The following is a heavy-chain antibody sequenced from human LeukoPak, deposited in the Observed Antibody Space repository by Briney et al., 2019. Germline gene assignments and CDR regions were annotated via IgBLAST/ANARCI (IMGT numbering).Heavy chain of an antibody. D-gene: IGHD3-22*01. V-gene: IGHV3-74*01. CDR3: ARSDSSAYGNY. Sequence: PGGSLRLSCAASGFTFSRYWMHWVRQAPGKGLVWVSRINSDGSSTNYADSVKDRFTISRDNAKNTLYLQMNSLRAEDTAVYYCARSDSSAYGNYWGQGTLVTVSS. CDR1: GFTFSRYW. CDR2: INSDGSST. J-gene: IGHJ4*02.